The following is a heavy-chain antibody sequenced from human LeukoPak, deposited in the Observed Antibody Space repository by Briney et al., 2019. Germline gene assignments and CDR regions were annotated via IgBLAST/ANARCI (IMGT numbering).Heavy chain of an antibody. Sequence: SETLSLTCAVSGGSISSGGYSWSWIRQPPGKGLEWIGYIYYSGSTYYNPSLKSRVTISVDTSKNQFSLELNSVTPADTAVYYCARGGNYWPQWWFDPWGRGTLVSVSS. CDR2: IYYSGST. J-gene: IGHJ5*02. V-gene: IGHV4-30-4*07. CDR3: ARGGNYWPQWWFDP. CDR1: GGSISSGGYS. D-gene: IGHD1-26*01.